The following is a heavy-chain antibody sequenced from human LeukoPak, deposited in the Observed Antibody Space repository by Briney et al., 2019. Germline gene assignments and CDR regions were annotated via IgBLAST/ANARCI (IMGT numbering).Heavy chain of an antibody. D-gene: IGHD4-17*01. CDR3: ARYGDYGSLDY. J-gene: IGHJ4*02. Sequence: PGGSLRLSCAASGFTFSSYGMHWVRQAPGKGLEWIGEISHSGSTYYNPSLKSRVTISVDTSKNQFSLKLSSVTAADTAVYYCARYGDYGSLDYWGQGTLVTVSS. CDR1: GFTFSSYG. CDR2: ISHSGST. V-gene: IGHV4-34*01.